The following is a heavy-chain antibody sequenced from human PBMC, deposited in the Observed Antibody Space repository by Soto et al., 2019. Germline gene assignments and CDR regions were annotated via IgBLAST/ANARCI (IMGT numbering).Heavy chain of an antibody. Sequence: EVQLLESGGGLVQPGGSLRLSCAASGFTFDNYSMNWVRQSPGKGLEWVSGITGSGRSIYYADSVKGRFTISRDNSKNTLYLQMYSLRDDDTAVYYCAKRMNVYDTSCSFVPSFDSWGQGTLVTVSS. CDR2: ITGSGRSI. V-gene: IGHV3-23*01. D-gene: IGHD3-22*01. CDR3: AKRMNVYDTSCSFVPSFDS. J-gene: IGHJ4*02. CDR1: GFTFDNYS.